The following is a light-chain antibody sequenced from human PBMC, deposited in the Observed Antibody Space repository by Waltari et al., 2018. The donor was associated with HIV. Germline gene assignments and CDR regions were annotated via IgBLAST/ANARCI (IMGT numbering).Light chain of an antibody. Sequence: QSALTQPASVSGSPGQSISISCTGTSSDVGAYYVSWYQHHPGNPPKVIIYEVSNRPSGVSNRFAGSKSGNTASLTISGLLPEDEADYFCSSYISSATPEFGGGTRLTVL. CDR1: SSDVGAYY. CDR3: SSYISSATPE. V-gene: IGLV2-14*01. CDR2: EVS. J-gene: IGLJ3*02.